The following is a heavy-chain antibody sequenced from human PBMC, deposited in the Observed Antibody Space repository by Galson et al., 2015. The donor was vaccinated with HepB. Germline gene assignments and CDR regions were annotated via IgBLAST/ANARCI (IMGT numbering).Heavy chain of an antibody. J-gene: IGHJ4*02. V-gene: IGHV4-31*03. D-gene: IGHD2-8*01. Sequence: PLSLTCTVSGGSISSGGYYWSWIRQHPGKGLEWIGYIYYSGSTYYNPSLKSRVTISVDTSKNQFSLKLSSETAADTAVYYCAREEMVYGGGYFDYCGQGTLVTVSS. CDR1: GGSISSGGYY. CDR3: AREEMVYGGGYFDY. CDR2: IYYSGST.